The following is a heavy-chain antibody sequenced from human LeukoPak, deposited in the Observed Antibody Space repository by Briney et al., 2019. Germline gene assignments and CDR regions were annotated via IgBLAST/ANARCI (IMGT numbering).Heavy chain of an antibody. J-gene: IGHJ4*02. CDR1: GYTFTSYY. Sequence: ASVKVSCKASGYTFTSYYMHWVRQAPGQGLEWMGIINPSGGSTSYAQKFQGRVTMTRDMSTSTVYMELSSLRSEDTAVYYCASHRSGGYYYYCFDYWGQGTLVTVSS. V-gene: IGHV1-46*01. D-gene: IGHD3-22*01. CDR3: ASHRSGGYYYYCFDY. CDR2: INPSGGST.